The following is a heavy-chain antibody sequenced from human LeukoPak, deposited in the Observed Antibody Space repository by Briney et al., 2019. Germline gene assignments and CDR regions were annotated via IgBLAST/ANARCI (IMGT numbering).Heavy chain of an antibody. D-gene: IGHD6-19*01. CDR1: GGSFSGYY. Sequence: SETLSLTCAVYGGSFSGYYWSWIRQPPGKGLEWIGEINHSGSTNYNPSLKSRVTISVDTSKNQFSLTLSSVPAAHTAVYFCAXXSQWLVKSGFDPWGQGTLVTVSS. CDR3: AXXSQWLVKSGFDP. CDR2: INHSGST. V-gene: IGHV4-34*01. J-gene: IGHJ5*02.